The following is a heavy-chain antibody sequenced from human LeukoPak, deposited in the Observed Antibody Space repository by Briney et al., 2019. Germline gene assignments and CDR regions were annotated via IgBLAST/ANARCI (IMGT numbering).Heavy chain of an antibody. V-gene: IGHV3-74*01. CDR1: GSTLSSSW. CDR3: ARDSGTQGPYYYGLDV. D-gene: IGHD1-7*01. Sequence: GGSLRLSCAASGSTLSSSWMPWVRQVPGRGLVWVSRISSGGGSRDYADSVKGRFTISRDNAKTTLYLQMNSLRPEDTAVYYCARDSGTQGPYYYGLDVWGQGTTVTVSS. CDR2: ISSGGGSR. J-gene: IGHJ6*02.